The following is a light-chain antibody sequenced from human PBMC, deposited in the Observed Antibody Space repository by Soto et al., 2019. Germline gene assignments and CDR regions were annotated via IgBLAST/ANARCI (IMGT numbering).Light chain of an antibody. V-gene: IGLV1-47*01. Sequence: QPVLTQPPSASGTPGQRVTISCSGSSSNIGSNFIYWYQQLPGTAPKLLIYRNNERPSGVPERFSGSKSGTSASLAISGLRSEDEADYHCAAWDDSLSGVVFGGGTKVTVL. J-gene: IGLJ2*01. CDR1: SSNIGSNF. CDR2: RNN. CDR3: AAWDDSLSGVV.